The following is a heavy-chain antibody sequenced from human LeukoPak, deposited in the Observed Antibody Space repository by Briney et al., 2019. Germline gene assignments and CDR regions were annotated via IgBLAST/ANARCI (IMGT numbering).Heavy chain of an antibody. CDR3: AKANRGSYYGLGDYFYY. D-gene: IGHD1-26*01. J-gene: IGHJ4*02. CDR2: IRYDGSDK. Sequence: GGSLRLSCSASGFTFSSYGMHWVRQAPGKGLEGVAFIRYDGSDKYYAESVKGRFTISRDNSKNTLYLQMNSLRTEDTAVYYCAKANRGSYYGLGDYFYYWGQGTLVTVSS. CDR1: GFTFSSYG. V-gene: IGHV3-30*02.